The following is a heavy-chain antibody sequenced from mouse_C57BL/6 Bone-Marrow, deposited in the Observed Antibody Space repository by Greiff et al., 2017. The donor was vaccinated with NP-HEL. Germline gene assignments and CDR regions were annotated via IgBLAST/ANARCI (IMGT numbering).Heavy chain of an antibody. J-gene: IGHJ1*03. Sequence: VQLQQSGPELVKPGASVKISCKASGYTFTDYYMNWVKQSHGKSLEWIGDINPNNGGTSYNQKFKGKATLTVDKSSSTAYMELRSLTSEDSAVYYCARSYYYGSGSYVWGTGTTVTVSS. CDR3: ARSYYYGSGSYV. D-gene: IGHD1-1*01. V-gene: IGHV1-26*01. CDR2: INPNNGGT. CDR1: GYTFTDYY.